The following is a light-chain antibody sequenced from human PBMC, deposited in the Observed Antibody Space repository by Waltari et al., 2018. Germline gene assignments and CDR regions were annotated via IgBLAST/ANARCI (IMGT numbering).Light chain of an antibody. Sequence: QSALTQPASVSGSPGQSITISCTGTSSAIGAYKYVSWYQQHPGKAPKLIIYEVTNRPSGISDRFSGSKSGNTASLTISGLQAEDEADYFCSSYTSYSLVVFGGGTKVTVL. CDR2: EVT. V-gene: IGLV2-14*01. CDR3: SSYTSYSLVV. CDR1: SSAIGAYKY. J-gene: IGLJ2*01.